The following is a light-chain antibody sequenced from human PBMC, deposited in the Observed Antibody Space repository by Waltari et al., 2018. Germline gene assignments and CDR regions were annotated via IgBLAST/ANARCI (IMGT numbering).Light chain of an antibody. J-gene: IGLJ2*01. CDR1: NIGSKS. Sequence: SYVVTQSPSVSVAPGETARITCGGDNIGSKSVHWYQQRPGQAPVLVISYSSDRPSVSPERVSGSNSVNTATLTISWVEAEDEADYYCLVWHSTIDHQGVFGGGTKRTVL. V-gene: IGLV3-21*04. CDR2: YSS. CDR3: LVWHSTIDHQGV.